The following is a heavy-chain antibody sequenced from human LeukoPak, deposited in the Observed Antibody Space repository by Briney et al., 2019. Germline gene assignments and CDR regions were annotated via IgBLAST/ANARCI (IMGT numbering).Heavy chain of an antibody. CDR1: GFTFSSYW. J-gene: IGHJ4*02. V-gene: IGHV3-74*01. CDR2: IHVDESNT. Sequence: GESLRPSCAASGFTFSSYWMHWVRQAPGKGRVWISHIHVDESNTNYADTVKGRFTISRDNAKNTPYLQTNSLRAEDTAVYFCAREVGAIDSRGQGTLVTVSS. CDR3: AREVGAIDS. D-gene: IGHD1-26*01.